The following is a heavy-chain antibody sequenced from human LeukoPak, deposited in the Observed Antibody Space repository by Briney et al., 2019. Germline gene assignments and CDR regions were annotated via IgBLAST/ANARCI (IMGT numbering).Heavy chain of an antibody. D-gene: IGHD3-22*01. CDR3: AKMGALRITMIVVVNPFDY. CDR2: ISGSGGST. CDR1: GFTFSSYA. V-gene: IGHV3-23*01. Sequence: GGSLRLSCAASGFTFSSYAMSWVRQAPGKGLEWVSAISGSGGSTYYADSVKGRLTISRDNSKNTLYLQMNSLRAEDTAVYYCAKMGALRITMIVVVNPFDYWGQGTLVTVSS. J-gene: IGHJ4*02.